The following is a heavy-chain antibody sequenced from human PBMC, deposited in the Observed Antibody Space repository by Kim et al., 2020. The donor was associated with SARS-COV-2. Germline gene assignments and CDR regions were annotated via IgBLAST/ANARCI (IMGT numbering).Heavy chain of an antibody. Sequence: GSTYYADSVKGGFTISRDNSKNTLYLQMNSLRAEDTAVYYCARDQWLEYWGQGTLVTVSS. J-gene: IGHJ4*02. V-gene: IGHV3-66*01. D-gene: IGHD6-19*01. CDR3: ARDQWLEY. CDR2: GST.